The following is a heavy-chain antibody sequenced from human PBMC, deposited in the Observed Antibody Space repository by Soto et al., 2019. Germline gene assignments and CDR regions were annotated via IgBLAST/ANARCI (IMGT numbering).Heavy chain of an antibody. Sequence: GGSLRLSCAASGFTFSSCAMSWVRQVPGKGLEWVSAISGSGGSTNYADSVKGRFTISRDNSKNTLYLQMDSLRAEDTAVYYCAEGLYYYDSSGYSYFDYWGQGTLVTVSS. V-gene: IGHV3-23*01. CDR3: AEGLYYYDSSGYSYFDY. J-gene: IGHJ4*02. D-gene: IGHD3-22*01. CDR2: ISGSGGST. CDR1: GFTFSSCA.